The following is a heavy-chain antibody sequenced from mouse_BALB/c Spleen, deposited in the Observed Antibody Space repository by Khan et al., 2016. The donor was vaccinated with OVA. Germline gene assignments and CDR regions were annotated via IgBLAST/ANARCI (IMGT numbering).Heavy chain of an antibody. J-gene: IGHJ3*01. Sequence: QVQLQQSGAELVRPGVSVKISCKGSGYTFTDYAMHWVKQSHAKSLEWIGVISTHYGDASYNQKFKGKATMTVDKSSRTAYMELARLTSEDSATYYCARGSGEERFAYWGQGTLVTVSA. CDR1: GYTFTDYA. V-gene: IGHV1S137*01. D-gene: IGHD1-3*01. CDR2: ISTHYGDA. CDR3: ARGSGEERFAY.